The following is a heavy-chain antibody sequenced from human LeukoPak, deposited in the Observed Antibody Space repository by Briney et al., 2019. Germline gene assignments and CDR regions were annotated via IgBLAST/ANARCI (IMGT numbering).Heavy chain of an antibody. CDR3: ARAVGYSGYKLDY. CDR1: GFTFDDYT. Sequence: GGSLRLSCAASGFTFDDYTMHWVRQAPGKGLEWVSLISWDGGSTYYADSVKGRFTISRDNSKNSLYLQMNSLRAEDTAVYYCARAVGYSGYKLDYWGQGTLVTVSS. CDR2: ISWDGGST. J-gene: IGHJ4*02. D-gene: IGHD5-12*01. V-gene: IGHV3-43*01.